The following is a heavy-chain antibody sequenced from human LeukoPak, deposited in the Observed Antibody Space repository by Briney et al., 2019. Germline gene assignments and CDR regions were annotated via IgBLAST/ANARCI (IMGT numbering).Heavy chain of an antibody. Sequence: GGSLRLSYAASGFTFSSYGMHWVRQAPGKGLEWVAVISYDGSNKYYADSVKGRFTISRDNSKNTLYLQMNSLRAEDTAVYYCAKDQVTRIVERNAFDIWGQGTMVTVSS. CDR2: ISYDGSNK. V-gene: IGHV3-30*18. J-gene: IGHJ3*02. CDR3: AKDQVTRIVERNAFDI. CDR1: GFTFSSYG. D-gene: IGHD3-22*01.